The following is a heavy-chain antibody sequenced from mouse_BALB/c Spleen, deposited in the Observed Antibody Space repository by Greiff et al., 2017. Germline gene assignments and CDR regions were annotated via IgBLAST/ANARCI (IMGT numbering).Heavy chain of an antibody. Sequence: VQLQQSGTVLARPGASVKMSCKASGYTFTSYWMHWVKQRPGQGLEWIGAIYPGNSDTSYNQKFKGKAKLTAVTSTSTAYMELSSLTNEDSAVYYCTRSIYYDYDCYAMDYWGQGTSVTVSS. CDR1: GYTFTSYW. CDR2: IYPGNSDT. J-gene: IGHJ4*01. CDR3: TRSIYYDYDCYAMDY. V-gene: IGHV1-5*01. D-gene: IGHD2-4*01.